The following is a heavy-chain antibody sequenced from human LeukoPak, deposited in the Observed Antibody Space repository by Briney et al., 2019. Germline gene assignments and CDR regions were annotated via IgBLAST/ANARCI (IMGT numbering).Heavy chain of an antibody. D-gene: IGHD6-19*01. CDR2: IYSSGST. J-gene: IGHJ4*02. V-gene: IGHV4-4*02. Sequence: PSETLSLTCAVSGGSISSSNWWSWVRQPPGKGLEWTGRIYSSGSTDYNPSLKSRVTISVDTAKNQLSLRLSSVTAADTAVYYCVRGGSGWYETFDYWGQGTLVTVSS. CDR3: VRGGSGWYETFDY. CDR1: GGSISSSNW.